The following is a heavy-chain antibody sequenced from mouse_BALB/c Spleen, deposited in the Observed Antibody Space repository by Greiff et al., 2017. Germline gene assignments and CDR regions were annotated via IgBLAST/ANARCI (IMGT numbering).Heavy chain of an antibody. D-gene: IGHD2-4*01. CDR3: ARFDSLAY. V-gene: IGHV14-3*02. Sequence: EVKLVESGAELVKPGASVKLSCTASGFNIKDTYMHWVKQRPEQGLEWIGRIDPANGNTKYDPKFQGKATITADTSSNTAYLQLSSLTSEDTAVYYCARFDSLAYWGQGTLVTVSA. J-gene: IGHJ3*01. CDR1: GFNIKDTY. CDR2: IDPANGNT.